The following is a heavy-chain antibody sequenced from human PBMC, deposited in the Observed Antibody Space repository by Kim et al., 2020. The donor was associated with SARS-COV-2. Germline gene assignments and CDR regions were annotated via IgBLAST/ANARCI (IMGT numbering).Heavy chain of an antibody. CDR3: AKDNPDHDAFDI. Sequence: GGSLRLSCAASGFTFDDYAMHWVRQAPGKGLEWVSGISWNSGSIGYADSVKGRFTISRDNAKNSLYLQMNSLRAEDTALYYCAKDNPDHDAFDIWGQGTMVTVSS. CDR2: ISWNSGSI. V-gene: IGHV3-9*01. J-gene: IGHJ3*02. CDR1: GFTFDDYA.